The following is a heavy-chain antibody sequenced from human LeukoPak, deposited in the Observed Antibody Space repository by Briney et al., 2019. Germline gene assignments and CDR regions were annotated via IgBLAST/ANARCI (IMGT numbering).Heavy chain of an antibody. CDR2: ISSSSSYI. D-gene: IGHD5-24*01. J-gene: IGHJ4*02. CDR1: GFTFSSHS. CDR3: ARDQERDGYNYGFDY. Sequence: KTGGSLRLSCAASGFTFSSHSMNWVRQPPGKGLEWVSSISSSSSYIYYADSVKGRFTISRDNAKNSLYLQMNSLRAEGTAVYYCARDQERDGYNYGFDYWGQGTLVTVSS. V-gene: IGHV3-21*01.